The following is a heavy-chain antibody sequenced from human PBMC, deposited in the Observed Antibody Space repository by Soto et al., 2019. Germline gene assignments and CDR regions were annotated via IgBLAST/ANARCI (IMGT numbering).Heavy chain of an antibody. D-gene: IGHD2-8*02. CDR2: ISPIFGTA. CDR3: AKSLYCAAGSCYCIPDA. CDR1: GGTFNSYA. J-gene: IGHJ5*02. Sequence: VQLVQSGAEVQKPGSSVNVSCKASGGTFNSYAITWVRQAPGQGLEWLGGISPIFGTADYSQRFQGRVTISADESSNTVYRALSSLTSEDTAGYYCAKSLYCAAGSCYCIPDAWGQGTLVSVAS. V-gene: IGHV1-69*01.